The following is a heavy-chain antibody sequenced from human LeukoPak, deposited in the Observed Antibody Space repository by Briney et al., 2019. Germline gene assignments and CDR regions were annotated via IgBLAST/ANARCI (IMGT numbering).Heavy chain of an antibody. CDR1: TFTFSSYA. V-gene: IGHV3-23*01. CDR3: PKANFSGHYYFDS. CDR2: FSASGGTT. D-gene: IGHD3-3*01. J-gene: IGHJ4*02. Sequence: GGSLRLSCAASTFTFSSYAMRWVRQAPGKGLEWVSSFSASGGTTYYADSVKGRFTISRDNSKNTLSVQMNSLRAEDTAVYYWPKANFSGHYYFDSWGQGTLVTVSS.